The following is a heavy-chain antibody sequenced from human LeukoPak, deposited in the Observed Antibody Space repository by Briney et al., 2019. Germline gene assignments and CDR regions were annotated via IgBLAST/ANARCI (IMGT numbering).Heavy chain of an antibody. J-gene: IGHJ6*02. V-gene: IGHV1-69*04. Sequence: SVKVSCKASGGTFSSYAISWVRQAPGQGLEWMGRIIPILGIANYAQKFQGRVTITADKSTSTAYMELSSLRSEDTAAYYCARGYSGYDFYYYYGMDVWGQGTTVTVSS. CDR3: ARGYSGYDFYYYYGMDV. CDR1: GGTFSSYA. CDR2: IIPILGIA. D-gene: IGHD5-12*01.